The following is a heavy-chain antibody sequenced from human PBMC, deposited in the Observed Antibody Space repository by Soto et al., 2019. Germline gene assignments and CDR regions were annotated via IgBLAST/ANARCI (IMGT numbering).Heavy chain of an antibody. Sequence: QVQLVESGGGVVQPGRSLRLSCAASGFTFSSYGMHWVRQAPGKGLEWVAVIWYDGSNKYYPDSVKGRFTISRDNSKNTLYLQMNSLRAEDTAIYYCARARAYCGGDCSGMDVWGQGTTVTVSS. CDR3: ARARAYCGGDCSGMDV. CDR1: GFTFSSYG. J-gene: IGHJ6*02. V-gene: IGHV3-33*01. D-gene: IGHD2-21*02. CDR2: IWYDGSNK.